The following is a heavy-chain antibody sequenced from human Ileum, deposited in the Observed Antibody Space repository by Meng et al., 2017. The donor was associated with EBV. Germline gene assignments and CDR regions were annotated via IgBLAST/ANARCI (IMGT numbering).Heavy chain of an antibody. Sequence: QWQVQEAGPGPVEPSGTRALTCAVSGDSVSGSDWWSWVRQPPGKGLEWIGEVYHDGATNYHPSLKSRVTISLDKSKNEVNLHLNSLTAADTAVYFCARSSPIVRGLDYWGQGTLVTVSS. CDR3: ARSSPIVRGLDY. CDR1: GDSVSGSDW. J-gene: IGHJ4*02. CDR2: VYHDGAT. D-gene: IGHD3-10*01. V-gene: IGHV4-4*02.